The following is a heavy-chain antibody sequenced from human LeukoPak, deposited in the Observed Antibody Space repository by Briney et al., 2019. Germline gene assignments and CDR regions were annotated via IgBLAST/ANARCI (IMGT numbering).Heavy chain of an antibody. J-gene: IGHJ4*02. CDR2: ISAYNGNT. CDR3: ARDQAGAKRNPKYQLPPSFDY. CDR1: GYTFTSYG. Sequence: ASVKVSCKASGYTFTSYGISWVRQAPGQGLEWMGWISAYNGNTNYAQKLQGRLTMTTDTSTSTAYMELRSLRSDDTAVYYCARDQAGAKRNPKYQLPPSFDYWAREPWSPSPQ. D-gene: IGHD2-2*01. V-gene: IGHV1-18*01.